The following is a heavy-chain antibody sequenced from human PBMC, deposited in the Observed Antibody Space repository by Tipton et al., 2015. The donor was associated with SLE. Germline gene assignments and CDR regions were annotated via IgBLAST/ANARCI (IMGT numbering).Heavy chain of an antibody. D-gene: IGHD3-3*01. CDR2: LYGGGDT. CDR3: ARGKVYAFWSAHYGGDYLDY. V-gene: IGHV3-66*02. J-gene: IGHJ4*02. CDR1: GFSVSDNY. Sequence: SLRLSCVASGFSVSDNYMSWVRQAPGKGLEWVSLLYGGGDTYYADSVNGRFTISRDDSKNTLFLQMNSLTAEDTAVYYCARGKVYAFWSAHYGGDYLDYWGQVALVTVSS.